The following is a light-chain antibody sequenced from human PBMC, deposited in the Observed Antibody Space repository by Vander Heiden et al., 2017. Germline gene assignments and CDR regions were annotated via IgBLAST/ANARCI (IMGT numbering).Light chain of an antibody. CDR1: QSISSY. J-gene: IGKJ1*01. CDR2: AAS. V-gene: IGKV1-39*01. Sequence: IQMTPSPSSLSASVGDRVTITCRASQSISSYLNWYQQKPGKAPKLLIYAASSLQSGVPSRFSGSGSGTDFTLTISSLQPEDFATYYCQQSYTTPKFGQGTKVEIK. CDR3: QQSYTTPK.